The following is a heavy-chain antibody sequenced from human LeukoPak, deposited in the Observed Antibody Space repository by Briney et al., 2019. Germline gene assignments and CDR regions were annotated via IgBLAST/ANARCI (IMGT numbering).Heavy chain of an antibody. V-gene: IGHV3-23*01. CDR1: GFTFSSYA. CDR3: AKGMYDILTGYYSYYYYGMDV. J-gene: IGHJ6*02. CDR2: ISGSGGST. D-gene: IGHD3-9*01. Sequence: PGGSLRLSCAASGFTFSSYAMSWVRQAPGKGQEWVSGISGSGGSTYYADSVKGRLTISRDNSKNTLYLQMNSLRAEDTAVYCCAKGMYDILTGYYSYYYYGMDVWGQGTTVTVSS.